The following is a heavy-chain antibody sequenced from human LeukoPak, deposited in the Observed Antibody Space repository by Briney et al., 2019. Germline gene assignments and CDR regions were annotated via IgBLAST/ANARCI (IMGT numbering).Heavy chain of an antibody. D-gene: IGHD5-18*01. V-gene: IGHV3-21*01. CDR3: ASFTRKAMVVDY. J-gene: IGHJ4*02. CDR2: ISSSSYI. Sequence: GGSLRLSCAASGFTFSSYSMNWVRQAPGKGLEWVSSISSSSYIYYADSVKGRFTISRDNAKNSLYLQMNSLRAEDTAVYYCASFTRKAMVVDYWGQGTLVTVSS. CDR1: GFTFSSYS.